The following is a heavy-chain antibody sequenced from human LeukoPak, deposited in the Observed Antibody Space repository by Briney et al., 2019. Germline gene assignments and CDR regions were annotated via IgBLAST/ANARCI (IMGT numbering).Heavy chain of an antibody. J-gene: IGHJ4*02. V-gene: IGHV3-20*04. D-gene: IGHD3-22*01. CDR1: GFIFDDYG. CDR2: INWNGGST. Sequence: PGGSLRLSCAASGFIFDDYGMGWVRQAPGKGLEWVSGINWNGGSTGYADSVKGRFTISRDNAKNSLYLHMNSLRAEDTALYYCARDQEAGSGVVADLDFWGQGTLVTVSS. CDR3: ARDQEAGSGVVADLDF.